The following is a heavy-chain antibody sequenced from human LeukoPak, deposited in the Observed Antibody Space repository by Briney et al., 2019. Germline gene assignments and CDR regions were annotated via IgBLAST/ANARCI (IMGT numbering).Heavy chain of an antibody. CDR3: ARAGPLNAFDI. CDR2: IYYSGST. Sequence: PSETLSLTCTVSGGSISSYYWSWIRQPPAKGLEWIGYIYYSGSTNYNPSLKSRVTISVDTSKNQFSLKLSSVTAADTAVYYCARAGPLNAFDIWGQGTMVTVSS. CDR1: GGSISSYY. J-gene: IGHJ3*02. V-gene: IGHV4-59*01.